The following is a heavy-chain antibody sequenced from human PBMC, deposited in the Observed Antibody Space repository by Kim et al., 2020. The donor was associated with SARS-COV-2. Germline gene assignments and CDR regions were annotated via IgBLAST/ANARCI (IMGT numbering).Heavy chain of an antibody. CDR1: GFIFDDSA. D-gene: IGHD3-10*01. CDR2: INWNSADI. CDR3: AKDMGTYASGSFDY. V-gene: IGHV3-9*01. J-gene: IGHJ4*02. Sequence: GGSLRLSCAASGFIFDDSAMHWVRQPPGKGLEWVAGINWNSADIGYADSVKGRFTISRDNAKNSLHLQMDSLRPEDTALYYCAKDMGTYASGSFDYWGRGVLVTVST.